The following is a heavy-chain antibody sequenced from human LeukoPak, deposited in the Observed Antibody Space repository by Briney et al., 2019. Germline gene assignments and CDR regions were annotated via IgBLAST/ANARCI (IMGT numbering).Heavy chain of an antibody. CDR1: GFTVSSNY. V-gene: IGHV3-66*01. CDR3: ARGSPFKSGSYYVDY. D-gene: IGHD1-26*01. Sequence: GGSLRLSCAASGFTVSSNYMSWVRQAPGKGLEWVSVIYSGGSTYYADSVKGRFTISRDKSKNTLSLQMNSLRAEDTAVYYCARGSPFKSGSYYVDYWGQGTLVTVSS. J-gene: IGHJ4*02. CDR2: IYSGGST.